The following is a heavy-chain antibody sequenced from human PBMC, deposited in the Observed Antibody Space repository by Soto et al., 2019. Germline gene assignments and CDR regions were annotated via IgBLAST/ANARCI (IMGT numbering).Heavy chain of an antibody. CDR3: ARARGTAHSAFDE. J-gene: IGHJ3*01. D-gene: IGHD2-21*02. CDR1: GFTFRDHW. V-gene: IGHV3-74*01. CDR2: INPDGSWT. Sequence: EVQLVESGGDVVQSGGSLRLSCVASGFTFRDHWMHWVRQSPGEGLVGVSRINPDGSWTDYVDFVEGRFTISRDNAKNTLYLQMYSLRVEDTAIFFCARARGTAHSAFDEWGRGTMVSVS.